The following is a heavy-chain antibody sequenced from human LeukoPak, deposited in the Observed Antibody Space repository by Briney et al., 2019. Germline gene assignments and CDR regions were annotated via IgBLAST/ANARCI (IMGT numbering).Heavy chain of an antibody. CDR1: GGTFISYA. D-gene: IGHD3-22*01. J-gene: IGHJ4*02. V-gene: IGHV1-69*05. Sequence: ASVKVSCKASGGTFISYAISWVRQAPGQGLEWMGRIIPIFGTANYAQKFQGRVTITTDESTSTAYMELSSLRSEDTAVCYCVRGYYYDSSGYYYFDYWGQGTLVTVSS. CDR3: VRGYYYDSSGYYYFDY. CDR2: IIPIFGTA.